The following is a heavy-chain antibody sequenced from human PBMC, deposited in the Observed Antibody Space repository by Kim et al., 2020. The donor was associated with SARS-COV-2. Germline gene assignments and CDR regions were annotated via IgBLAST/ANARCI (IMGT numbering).Heavy chain of an antibody. CDR1: GFTFSSYA. CDR3: ARAYSTYNWFDP. J-gene: IGHJ5*02. V-gene: IGHV3-23*01. Sequence: GGSLRLSCAASGFTFSSYAMNWVRQAPGKGLEWVSTISGSGGNTYYADSVKGRFTISRDNSKNTLFLQMNSLRAEDTAVYYCARAYSTYNWFDPWGQGTLVTVSS. CDR2: ISGSGGNT. D-gene: IGHD3-16*01.